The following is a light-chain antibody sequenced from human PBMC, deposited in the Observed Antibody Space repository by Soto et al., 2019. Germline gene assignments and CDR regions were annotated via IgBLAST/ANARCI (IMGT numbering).Light chain of an antibody. Sequence: QSVLTQPPSASGTPGQRVSISCSGGSSNIGTNTVNWYQHLPGTAPKLLIFSNDERPSGVPDRFSGSKSGTSASLAISGIQSDDEADYYCATWDDILNGVVFGGGTNVPVL. J-gene: IGLJ2*01. CDR2: SND. CDR1: SSNIGTNT. CDR3: ATWDDILNGVV. V-gene: IGLV1-44*01.